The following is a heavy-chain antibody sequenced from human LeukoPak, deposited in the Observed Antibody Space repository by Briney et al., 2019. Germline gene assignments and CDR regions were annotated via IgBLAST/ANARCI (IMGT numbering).Heavy chain of an antibody. CDR3: ARTQYSGSKLDY. Sequence: GRSLRLSCAASGFTFSSYWMHWVRQAPGKGLVWVSRINSDGSSTNYADSVKGRFTISRDNAKNTLYLQMNSLRAEDTAVFYCARTQYSGSKLDYWGQGILVTVSS. CDR2: INSDGSST. D-gene: IGHD1-26*01. J-gene: IGHJ4*02. V-gene: IGHV3-74*01. CDR1: GFTFSSYW.